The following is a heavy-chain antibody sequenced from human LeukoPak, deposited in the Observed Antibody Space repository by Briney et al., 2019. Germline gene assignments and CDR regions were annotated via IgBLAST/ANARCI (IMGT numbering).Heavy chain of an antibody. D-gene: IGHD6-13*01. CDR2: IYYSGST. J-gene: IGHJ4*02. V-gene: IGHV4-59*01. Sequence: PSETLSLTCTVSGGSISSYYWSWIRQPPGKGLEWIGYIYYSGSTNYNPPLKSRVTISVDTSKNQFSLKLSPVTAADTAVYYCAREFGAAGNGGYWGQGTLVTVSS. CDR1: GGSISSYY. CDR3: AREFGAAGNGGY.